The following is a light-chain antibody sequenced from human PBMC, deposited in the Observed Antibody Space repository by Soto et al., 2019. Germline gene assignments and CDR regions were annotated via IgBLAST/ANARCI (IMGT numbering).Light chain of an antibody. CDR1: QSLLYDSNNKNY. CDR3: QQYYSLPLT. CDR2: WAS. V-gene: IGKV4-1*01. J-gene: IGKJ4*01. Sequence: DLVMSQSPYSLSASLGERATINCKSSQSLLYDSNNKNYLAWYQQKPGQPPKLLIYWASMRESGVPDRFSGSGSGTDFTLTITSLQAEDVAVYYCQQYYSLPLTFGGGTRWIS.